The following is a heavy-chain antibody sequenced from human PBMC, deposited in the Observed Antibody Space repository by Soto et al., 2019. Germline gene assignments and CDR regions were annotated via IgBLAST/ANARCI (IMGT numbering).Heavy chain of an antibody. D-gene: IGHD4-4*01. CDR1: GYTFTSYG. J-gene: IGHJ4*02. CDR2: ISAYNGNT. Sequence: ASVKVSCKASGYTFTSYGISWVRQAPGQGLEWMGWISAYNGNTNYAQKLQGRVTMTTDTSTSTAYMELRSLRSDDTAVYYCARDPPMTTVTTALDKFNAYWGQGTLVTVSS. V-gene: IGHV1-18*01. CDR3: ARDPPMTTVTTALDKFNAY.